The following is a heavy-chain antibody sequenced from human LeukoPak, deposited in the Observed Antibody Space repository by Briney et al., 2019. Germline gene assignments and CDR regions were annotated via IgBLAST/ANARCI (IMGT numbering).Heavy chain of an antibody. Sequence: AGGSLRLSCTASGFTFSTYWINWVRQSPGKGLVWVALISGDGSTTTHADSVKGRFTISGDNAKNTAYLQMNSLRDEDTAVYFCARDYAGSPDYWGQGTLVTVSA. CDR1: GFTFSTYW. V-gene: IGHV3-74*03. J-gene: IGHJ4*02. D-gene: IGHD3-10*01. CDR2: ISGDGSTT. CDR3: ARDYAGSPDY.